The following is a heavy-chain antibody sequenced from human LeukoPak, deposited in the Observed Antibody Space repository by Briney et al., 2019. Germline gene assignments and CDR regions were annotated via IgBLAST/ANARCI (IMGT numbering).Heavy chain of an antibody. V-gene: IGHV4-4*07. Sequence: SDTLSLTCTVSGGSISGYFWHWIRQPAGKGLEWIGRVHISETTTYNPSLKSRVTMSVDTSNNHFSLNLSSVTAADTAVYYCARGYRISEIRFFEWLLDYWGQGYLVTVSS. CDR1: GGSISGYF. CDR2: VHISETT. D-gene: IGHD3-3*01. J-gene: IGHJ4*02. CDR3: ARGYRISEIRFFEWLLDY.